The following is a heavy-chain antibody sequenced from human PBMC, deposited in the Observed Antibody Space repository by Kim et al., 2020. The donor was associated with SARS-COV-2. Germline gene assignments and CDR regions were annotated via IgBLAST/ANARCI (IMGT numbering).Heavy chain of an antibody. J-gene: IGHJ4*02. Sequence: ASVKVSCKASGYTFTSYGISWVRQAPGQGLEWMGWISAYNGNTNYAQKLKGRVTMTTDTSTSTAYMELRSLRSDDTAVYYCAREGGRDIVVVPAAIVYWGQGTLVTVSS. CDR3: AREGGRDIVVVPAAIVY. CDR1: GYTFTSYG. CDR2: ISAYNGNT. D-gene: IGHD2-2*02. V-gene: IGHV1-18*04.